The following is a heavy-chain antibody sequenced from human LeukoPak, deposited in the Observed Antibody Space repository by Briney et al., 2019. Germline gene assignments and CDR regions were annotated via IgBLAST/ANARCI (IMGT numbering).Heavy chain of an antibody. D-gene: IGHD3-10*01. V-gene: IGHV1-69*01. CDR1: GGTFSSYA. Sequence: VASVKVSCKASGGTFSSYAISWVRQAPGQGREWMGGIIPIFGTANYAQKFQGRVTITADESTSTAYMELSRLRSEDTAVYYCARTGFDGSGSYYMDYYSGMDVWGKGTTVTVSS. CDR3: ARTGFDGSGSYYMDYYSGMDV. CDR2: IIPIFGTA. J-gene: IGHJ6*04.